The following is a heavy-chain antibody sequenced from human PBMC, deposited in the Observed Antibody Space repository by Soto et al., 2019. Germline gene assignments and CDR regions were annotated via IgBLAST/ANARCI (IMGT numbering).Heavy chain of an antibody. J-gene: IGHJ4*02. CDR1: GGSVSSGSYY. Sequence: PSETLSLTCTVSGGSVSSGSYYWSWIRQPPGKGLEWIGYIYYSGGTNYNPSLKSRVTISVDTSKNQFSLKLSSVTAADTAVYYCARESWNYGGAIDYWGQGTLVTVSS. CDR3: ARESWNYGGAIDY. CDR2: IYYSGGT. V-gene: IGHV4-61*01. D-gene: IGHD1-7*01.